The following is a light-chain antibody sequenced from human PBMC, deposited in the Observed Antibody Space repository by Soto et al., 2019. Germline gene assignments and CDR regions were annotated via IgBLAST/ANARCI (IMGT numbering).Light chain of an antibody. CDR2: KAS. V-gene: IGKV1-5*03. CDR3: KHYNSYSEA. J-gene: IGKJ1*01. Sequence: DIQMTQSPSTLSGSAGDRVTITCRASQTISSWLAWYQQKPGKAPKLLIYKASTLKSGVQSRFSGSGSGTEFTLTIRSLQPDDFATYYCKHYNSYSEAFGQGTKVDIK. CDR1: QTISSW.